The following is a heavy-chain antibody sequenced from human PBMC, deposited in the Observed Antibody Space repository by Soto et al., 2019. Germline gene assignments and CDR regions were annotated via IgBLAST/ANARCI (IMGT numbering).Heavy chain of an antibody. CDR3: ARGPPDLRLQSIGGGGGMDV. CDR1: GGSFSGYY. J-gene: IGHJ6*02. D-gene: IGHD4-4*01. Sequence: SETLSLTCAVYGGSFSGYYWSWIRQPPGKGLEWIGEINHSGSTNYNPSLKSRVTISVDTSKNQFSLKLSSVTAADTAVYYCARGPPDLRLQSIGGGGGMDVWGQGTTVTVSS. CDR2: INHSGST. V-gene: IGHV4-34*01.